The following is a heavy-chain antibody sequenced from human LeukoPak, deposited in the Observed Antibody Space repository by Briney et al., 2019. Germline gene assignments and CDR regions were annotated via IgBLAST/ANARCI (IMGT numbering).Heavy chain of an antibody. CDR1: GYTFTSYG. D-gene: IGHD1-26*01. V-gene: IGHV1-18*04. CDR3: ARFEDHEWELPYYFDY. Sequence: ASVKVSCKASGYTFTSYGISWVRQAPGQGLEWMGWISAYNGNTNYAQKLQGRVTMTTDTSTSTAYVELRSLRSDDTAVYYCARFEDHEWELPYYFDYWGQGTLVTVSS. J-gene: IGHJ4*02. CDR2: ISAYNGNT.